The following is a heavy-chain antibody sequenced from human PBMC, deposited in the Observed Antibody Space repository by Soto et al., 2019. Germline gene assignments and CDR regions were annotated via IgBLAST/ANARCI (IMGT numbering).Heavy chain of an antibody. Sequence: QVQLLQSGAEVKKPGAAVKVSCEASGYTSTTSYIHWVRQAPGQGLEWMGIINPSGGSTSYAQKFQGRVTMTTDTSTSTVYLAISSLRSEDTAVYYCAREAFGDSVPGYWGHGTLVTVSS. J-gene: IGHJ4*01. V-gene: IGHV1-46*01. D-gene: IGHD4-17*01. CDR1: GYTSTTSY. CDR3: AREAFGDSVPGY. CDR2: INPSGGST.